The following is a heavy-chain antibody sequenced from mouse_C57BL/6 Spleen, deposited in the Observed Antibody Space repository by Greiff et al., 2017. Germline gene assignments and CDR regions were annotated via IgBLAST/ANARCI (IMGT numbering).Heavy chain of an antibody. J-gene: IGHJ2*01. CDR3: ARSLYYGSRYFDY. V-gene: IGHV1-18*01. D-gene: IGHD1-1*01. CDR1: GYTFTDYN. Sequence: VQLKQSGPELVKPGASVKIPCKASGYTFTDYNMDWVKQSHGKSLEWIGDINPNNGGTIYNQKFKGKATLTVDKSSSTAYMELRSLTSEDTAVYYCARSLYYGSRYFDYWGQGTTLTVSS. CDR2: INPNNGGT.